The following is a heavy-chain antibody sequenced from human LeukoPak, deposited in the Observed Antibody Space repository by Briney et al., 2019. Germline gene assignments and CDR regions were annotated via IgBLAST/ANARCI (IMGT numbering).Heavy chain of an antibody. D-gene: IGHD5-12*01. V-gene: IGHV4-39*01. CDR2: IYYSGST. CDR3: ARRYIVAGTTY. J-gene: IGHJ4*02. Sequence: SETLSLTCTVSGGSISSSSYYWGWIRQPPGKGLEWIGSIYYSGSTYYSPSLKSRVTISVDTSKNQFSLKLSSVTAADTAVYYCARRYIVAGTTYWGQGTLVTVSS. CDR1: GGSISSSSYY.